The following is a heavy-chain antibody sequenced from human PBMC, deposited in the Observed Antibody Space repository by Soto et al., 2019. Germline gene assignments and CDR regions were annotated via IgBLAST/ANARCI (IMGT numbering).Heavy chain of an antibody. V-gene: IGHV1-18*01. Sequence: QVQLVQSGAEVKKPGASVKVSCKASGYTFTSYGISWVRQAPGQGLEWMGGISAYDGNTNYAQKLQGRVTMTTDTSTSTGYMELRSLRSDDPAVYYCAGDRAVRWFGDLSGWFDPWGQGTLVTVSS. CDR2: ISAYDGNT. J-gene: IGHJ5*02. CDR1: GYTFTSYG. D-gene: IGHD3-10*01. CDR3: AGDRAVRWFGDLSGWFDP.